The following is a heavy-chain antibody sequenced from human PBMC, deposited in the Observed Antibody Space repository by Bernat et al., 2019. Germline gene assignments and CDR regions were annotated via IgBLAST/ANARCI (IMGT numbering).Heavy chain of an antibody. CDR1: GFIFSNYA. Sequence: EVQLVETGGGLIQPGGSLRLSCAASGFIFSNYAMTWVRQAPGQGLVWVSSISTTGSGTYYTDSVRGRFTISRDNSKNMLYLQMNSLRAEDTAIYYCAKTASVLDYWGQGTLVTVSS. CDR2: ISTTGSGT. V-gene: IGHV3-23*04. J-gene: IGHJ4*02. CDR3: AKTASVLDY.